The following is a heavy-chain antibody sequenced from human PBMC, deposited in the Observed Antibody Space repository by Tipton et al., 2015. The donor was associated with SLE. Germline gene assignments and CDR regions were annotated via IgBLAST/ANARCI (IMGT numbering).Heavy chain of an antibody. Sequence: GSLRLSCAASRFTFSSYAIHWVRQAPGEGLEWVAFIRYDGSNKYYADSVKGRFTISRDNSKNTLYLQMNSLRAEDTAVYYCASPADSGSYLDAFDIWGQGTMVTVSS. CDR3: ASPADSGSYLDAFDI. V-gene: IGHV3-30*02. CDR2: IRYDGSNK. CDR1: RFTFSSYA. J-gene: IGHJ3*02. D-gene: IGHD1-26*01.